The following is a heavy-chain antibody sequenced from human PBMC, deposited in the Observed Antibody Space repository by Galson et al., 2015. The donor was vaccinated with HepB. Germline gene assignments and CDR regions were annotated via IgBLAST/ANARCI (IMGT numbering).Heavy chain of an antibody. CDR1: GFTFSSYA. Sequence: SLRLSCAASGFTFSSYAMSWVRQALGKGLEWVSAISGSGGSTYYADSVKGRFTISRDNSKNTLYLQMNSLRAEDTAVYYCAKGGVVISVGDYWGQGTLVTVSS. CDR2: ISGSGGST. D-gene: IGHD3-3*01. V-gene: IGHV3-23*01. CDR3: AKGGVVISVGDY. J-gene: IGHJ4*02.